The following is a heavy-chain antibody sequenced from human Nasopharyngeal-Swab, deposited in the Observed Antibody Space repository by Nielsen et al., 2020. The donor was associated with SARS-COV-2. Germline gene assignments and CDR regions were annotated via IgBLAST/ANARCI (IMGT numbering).Heavy chain of an antibody. D-gene: IGHD3-22*01. J-gene: IGHJ4*02. CDR3: ARDSLGTYYHYFDY. CDR1: GGSISSGDYY. V-gene: IGHV4-30-4*01. CDR2: IYYSGST. Sequence: SETLSLTCTVSGGSISSGDYYWSWIRQPPGKGLEWIGYIYYSGSTYYNPSLKSRVTISVDTSKNQFSLKLSSVTAADTAVYCCARDSLGTYYHYFDYWGQGTLVTVSS.